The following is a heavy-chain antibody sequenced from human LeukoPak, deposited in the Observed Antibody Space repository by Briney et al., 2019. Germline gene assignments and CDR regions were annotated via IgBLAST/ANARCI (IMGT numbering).Heavy chain of an antibody. V-gene: IGHV3-48*04. CDR3: ARDPPTYYYGSGSLDY. CDR1: GFTFSSYS. Sequence: PGGSLRLSCAASGFTFSSYSMNWVRQAPGKGLEWVSYISSSGSTIYYADSVKGPFTISRDNAKNSLHLQMNSLRAEDTAVYYCARDPPTYYYGSGSLDYWGQGTLVTVSS. J-gene: IGHJ4*02. D-gene: IGHD3-10*01. CDR2: ISSSGSTI.